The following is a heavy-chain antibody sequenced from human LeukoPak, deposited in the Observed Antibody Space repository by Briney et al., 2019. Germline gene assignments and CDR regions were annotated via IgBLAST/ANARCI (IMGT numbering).Heavy chain of an antibody. V-gene: IGHV1-2*06. J-gene: IGHJ5*02. D-gene: IGHD6-13*01. Sequence: ASVKVSCKASGYTFTDYYMHWVRLAPGQGLEWMGRINPNSGVTKYAERFQGRVTMTRDTSISTAYMELSRLRSDDAAVYYCARDPGIAAAGNSFDPWGQGTLVTVSS. CDR2: INPNSGVT. CDR1: GYTFTDYY. CDR3: ARDPGIAAAGNSFDP.